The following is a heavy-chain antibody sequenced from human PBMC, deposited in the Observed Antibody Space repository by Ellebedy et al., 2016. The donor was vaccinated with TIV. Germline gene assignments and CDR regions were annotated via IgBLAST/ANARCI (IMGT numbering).Heavy chain of an antibody. CDR1: GFSSSNAW. J-gene: IGHJ4*02. D-gene: IGHD1-14*01. Sequence: PGGSLRLSCEASGFSSSNAWMSWVRQAPGKGLEWVSGFGVSGDSTYYVDSVKGRFTISRDNSKNTLYLQMNSLRAEDTAIYYCARGRSGTYIHHAFDYWGQGTLVTVSS. CDR3: ARGRSGTYIHHAFDY. CDR2: FGVSGDST. V-gene: IGHV3-23*01.